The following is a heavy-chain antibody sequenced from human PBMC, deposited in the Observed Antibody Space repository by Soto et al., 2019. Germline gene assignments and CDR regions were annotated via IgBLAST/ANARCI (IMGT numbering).Heavy chain of an antibody. J-gene: IGHJ4*02. CDR3: ARLNYDFWSGYPYYFDY. CDR1: GGSISSYY. Sequence: SETLSLTCTVSGGSISSYYWSWIRQPPGKGLEWIGYTYYSGSTNYNPSLKSRVTISVDTSKNQFSLKLSSVTAADTAVYYCARLNYDFWSGYPYYFDYWGQGTLVTVSS. V-gene: IGHV4-59*01. D-gene: IGHD3-3*01. CDR2: TYYSGST.